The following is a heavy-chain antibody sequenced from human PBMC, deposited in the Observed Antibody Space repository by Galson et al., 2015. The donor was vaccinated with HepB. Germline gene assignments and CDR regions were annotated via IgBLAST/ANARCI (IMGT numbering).Heavy chain of an antibody. V-gene: IGHV1-2*04. CDR1: GYTFTGYY. CDR2: INPNSGGT. Sequence: SVKVSCKASGYTFTGYYMHWVRQAPGQGLEWMGWINPNSGGTNYAQKFQGWVTMTRDTSISTAYMELSRLRSDDTAVYYCARGKANGYSSSWYWFDPWGQGTLVTVSS. J-gene: IGHJ5*02. D-gene: IGHD6-13*01. CDR3: ARGKANGYSSSWYWFDP.